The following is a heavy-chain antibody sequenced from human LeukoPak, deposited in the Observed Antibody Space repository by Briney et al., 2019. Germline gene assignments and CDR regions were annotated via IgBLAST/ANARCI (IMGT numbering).Heavy chain of an antibody. Sequence: PGGSLRLSCAASGFTFSSYAMHWVRQAPGKGLEWVSHISDSGGSTYYADSVKGRFTVSRDNSKNTLYLQMNILRAEDTALYYCAKDGGYSGYEDYYFDYWGQGTLVTVSS. CDR3: AKDGGYSGYEDYYFDY. D-gene: IGHD5-12*01. CDR2: ISDSGGST. J-gene: IGHJ4*02. CDR1: GFTFSSYA. V-gene: IGHV3-23*01.